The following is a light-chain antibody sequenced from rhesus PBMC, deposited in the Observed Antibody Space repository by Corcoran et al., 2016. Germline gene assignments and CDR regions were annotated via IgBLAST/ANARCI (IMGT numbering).Light chain of an antibody. CDR1: HSVSNN. V-gene: IGKV3-10*01. CDR2: GAS. Sequence: QFLLTQSPATLSLSPGESATLPCRASHSVSNNLAWYHQKPGQDPRVLIFGASSRAIGIPARFSGSGSGTEFSLTSSGLDPEDVRVYCCEQSSSQWTVGRGTKVEIK. J-gene: IGKJ4*01. CDR3: EQSSSQWT.